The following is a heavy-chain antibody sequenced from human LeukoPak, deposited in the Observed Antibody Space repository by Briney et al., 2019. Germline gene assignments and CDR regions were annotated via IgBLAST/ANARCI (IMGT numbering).Heavy chain of an antibody. Sequence: SETLFLTCAVYGGSFSGYYWSWIRQPPGEGLEWIGEINRSGSTNYNPSLKSRVTISVDTSKNQFSLKLSSVTAADTAVYYCARGYCSSTSCYTRLLGNWFDPWGQGTLVTVSS. CDR1: GGSFSGYY. CDR3: ARGYCSSTSCYTRLLGNWFDP. D-gene: IGHD2-2*02. V-gene: IGHV4-34*01. J-gene: IGHJ5*02. CDR2: INRSGST.